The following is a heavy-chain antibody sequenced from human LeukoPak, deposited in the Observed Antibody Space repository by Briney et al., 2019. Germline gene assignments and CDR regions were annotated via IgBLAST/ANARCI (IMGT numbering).Heavy chain of an antibody. V-gene: IGHV3-48*03. D-gene: IGHD6-13*01. CDR1: GLSFSSYE. CDR2: ISGDSTTI. J-gene: IGHJ1*01. CDR3: VPPAAGLRRTISTEYFQH. Sequence: GGSLRLSCAAAGLSFSSYEMYWVRQAPGKGLEWVSYISGDSTTIYYADSAKGRFTISRDNAKNSLYLRMDSLRAEDTAIYYCVPPAAGLRRTISTEYFQHWGPGTLVTVSS.